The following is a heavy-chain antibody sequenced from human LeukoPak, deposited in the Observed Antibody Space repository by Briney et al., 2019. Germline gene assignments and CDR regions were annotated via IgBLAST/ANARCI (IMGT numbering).Heavy chain of an antibody. V-gene: IGHV1-2*02. Sequence: ASVKVSCKASGYTFTNYGISWVRQAPGQGLEWMGWINPNSGGTNYAQKFQGRVTMTRDTSISTAYMELSRLRSDDTAVYYCARWWWSGYCSGGSCYSITYNWFDPWGQGTLVTVSS. CDR3: ARWWWSGYCSGGSCYSITYNWFDP. CDR1: GYTFTNYG. J-gene: IGHJ5*02. CDR2: INPNSGGT. D-gene: IGHD2-15*01.